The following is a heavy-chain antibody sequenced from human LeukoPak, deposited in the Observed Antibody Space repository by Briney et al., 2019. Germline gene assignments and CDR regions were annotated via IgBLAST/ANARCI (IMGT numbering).Heavy chain of an antibody. D-gene: IGHD6-19*01. CDR3: VANGWYSLEH. CDR1: GFTFSSYSL. CDR2: IYHSGNT. J-gene: IGHJ1*01. Sequence: GSLRLSCAASGFTFSSYSLNWVRQPPGKGLEWIGEIYHSGNTNYNPSLKSRVTLSVDKSKNQLSLKVNSVTAADTAVYYCVANGWYSLEHWGQGTLVIVSS. V-gene: IGHV4-4*02.